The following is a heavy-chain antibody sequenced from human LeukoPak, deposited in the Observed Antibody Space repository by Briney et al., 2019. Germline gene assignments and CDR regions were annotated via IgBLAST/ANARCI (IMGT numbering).Heavy chain of an antibody. J-gene: IGHJ3*02. Sequence: QPGGSLRLSCTASGFTFSSYGMHWVRQAPGKGLEWVSFIRYDGSNKYYADSVKGRFTIPRDNSKNTLYLQMNSLRAEDTAVYYCAKAVAGAFDIWGQGTMVTVSS. CDR3: AKAVAGAFDI. V-gene: IGHV3-30*02. CDR1: GFTFSSYG. D-gene: IGHD6-19*01. CDR2: IRYDGSNK.